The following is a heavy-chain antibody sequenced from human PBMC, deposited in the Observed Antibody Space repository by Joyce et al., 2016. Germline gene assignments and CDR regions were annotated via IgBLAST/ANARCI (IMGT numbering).Heavy chain of an antibody. J-gene: IGHJ4*02. D-gene: IGHD4-23*01. CDR1: GATVSSSGYY. CDR2: VNYGGGT. Sequence: QLQLQESGPGLVKPSETLSLTCTVSGATVSSSGYYWVWIRQPPGKGLEWIGSVNYGGGTYYKSSLKSRVTISIDTSKNQFSLRLTSVTASDTAVYYCARDSRGNDYWGQGILVAVSS. V-gene: IGHV4-39*07. CDR3: ARDSRGNDY.